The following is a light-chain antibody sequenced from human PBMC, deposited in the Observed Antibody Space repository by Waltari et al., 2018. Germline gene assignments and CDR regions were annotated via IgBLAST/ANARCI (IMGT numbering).Light chain of an antibody. J-gene: IGKJ4*01. CDR1: QNVDRY. CDR2: DTS. CDR3: QQRKNWPPLT. V-gene: IGKV3-11*01. Sequence: ETVLTQSPATLSLSPGERATLSCKASQNVDRYLAWYQQKPGQAPRLLIYDTSNTATGIPVRFSGSGSGTDFTLTISSLEPEDFAVYYCQQRKNWPPLTFGGGTKVEIK.